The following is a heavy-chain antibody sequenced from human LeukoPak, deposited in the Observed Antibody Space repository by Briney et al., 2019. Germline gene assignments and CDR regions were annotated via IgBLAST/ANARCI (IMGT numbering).Heavy chain of an antibody. D-gene: IGHD2-2*01. Sequence: SVKVSCKASGGTFSSYAISWVRQAPGQGLEWMGRIIPILGIANYAQKLQGRVTMTTDTSTSTAYMELRSLRSDDTAVYYCARGREVPADWFDPWGQGTLVTVSS. CDR3: ARGREVPADWFDP. CDR1: GGTFSSYA. V-gene: IGHV1-69*04. J-gene: IGHJ5*02. CDR2: IIPILGIA.